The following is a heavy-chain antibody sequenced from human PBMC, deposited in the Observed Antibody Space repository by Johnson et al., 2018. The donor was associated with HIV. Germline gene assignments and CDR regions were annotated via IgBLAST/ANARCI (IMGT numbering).Heavy chain of an antibody. V-gene: IGHV3-30*18. D-gene: IGHD1-26*01. Sequence: QVQLVESGGGAVQPGRSLRLSCAASGFTFSTYGMHWVRQAPGKGLEWVAAISYDGSKTYYGESVKGRFTISRDNSKNTLYLQLYRLRTEDTAVSFCAKGGCGLLVRWYAFDIWGQVTMVTVSS. J-gene: IGHJ3*02. CDR1: GFTFSTYG. CDR3: AKGGCGLLVRWYAFDI. CDR2: ISYDGSKT.